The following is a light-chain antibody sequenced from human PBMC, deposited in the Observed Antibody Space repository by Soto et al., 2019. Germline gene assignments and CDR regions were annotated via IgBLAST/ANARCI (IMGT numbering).Light chain of an antibody. CDR2: DVS. CDR3: SSYTSIDTWV. J-gene: IGLJ1*01. V-gene: IGLV2-14*01. CDR1: SSDVGGYNY. Sequence: QSALTQPASVSGSPGQSITIPCTGASSDVGGYNYVSWYQQHPGKAPKVLISDVSNRPSGISNRFSGSKSGNTASLTISGLQAEDEADYYCSSYTSIDTWVFGTGTKVTVL.